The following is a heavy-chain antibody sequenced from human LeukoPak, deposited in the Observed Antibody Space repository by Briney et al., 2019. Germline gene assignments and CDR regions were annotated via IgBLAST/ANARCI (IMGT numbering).Heavy chain of an antibody. J-gene: IGHJ3*01. D-gene: IGHD3-3*01. CDR3: ARDRYYDFWSGYYV. Sequence: GASVKVSCKASGYTFTSYGISWVRQAPGQGLEWMGWISAYNGNTNYAQKLQGRVTMTTDTSTSTAYMELRSLRSDDTAVYYCARDRYYDFWSGYYVWGQGTMVTVSS. CDR2: ISAYNGNT. V-gene: IGHV1-18*01. CDR1: GYTFTSYG.